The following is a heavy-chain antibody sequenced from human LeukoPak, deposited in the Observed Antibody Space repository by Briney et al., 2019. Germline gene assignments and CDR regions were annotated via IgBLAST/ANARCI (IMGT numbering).Heavy chain of an antibody. CDR3: ARGLMTTVVTPYGY. V-gene: IGHV4-34*01. D-gene: IGHD4-23*01. CDR2: INHSGST. J-gene: IGHJ4*02. CDR1: GGSFSCYY. Sequence: SETLSLTCAVYGGSFSCYYWSWIRQHPGKGQEWDGDINHSGSTNYNPSLKSRVTISVDTSKNQFSLKLSSVTAADTAVYYCARGLMTTVVTPYGYWGQGTLVTVSS.